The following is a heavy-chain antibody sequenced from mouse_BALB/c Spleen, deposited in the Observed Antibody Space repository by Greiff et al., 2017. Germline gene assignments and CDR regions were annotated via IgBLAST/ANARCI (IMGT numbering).Heavy chain of an antibody. CDR2: ISSGGSYT. J-gene: IGHJ3*01. CDR1: GFTFSSYA. V-gene: IGHV5-9-3*01. Sequence: EVKLVESGGGLVKPGGSLKLSCAASGFTFSSYAMSWVRQTPEKRLEWVATISSGGSYTYYPDSVKGRFTISRDNAKNTLYLQMSSLRSEDTAMYYCARPYGNSFAYWGQGTLVTVSA. CDR3: ARPYGNSFAY. D-gene: IGHD2-10*02.